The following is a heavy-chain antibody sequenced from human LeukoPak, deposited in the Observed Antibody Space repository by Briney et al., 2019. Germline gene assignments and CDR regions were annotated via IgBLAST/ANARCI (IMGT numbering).Heavy chain of an antibody. CDR1: GFTFSSYS. Sequence: PGGSLRLSCAASGFTFSSYSMNWVRQAPGKGLEWVANIKEDGSEMYYVDSVKGRFTISRDNTKNSLYLQINSLRVEDTAVYYCVFFSRGRGIDYWGQGTLVTVSS. J-gene: IGHJ4*02. CDR3: VFFSRGRGIDY. CDR2: IKEDGSEM. V-gene: IGHV3-7*02. D-gene: IGHD3-10*01.